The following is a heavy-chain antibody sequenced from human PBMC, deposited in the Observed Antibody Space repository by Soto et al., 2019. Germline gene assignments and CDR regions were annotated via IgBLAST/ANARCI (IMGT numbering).Heavy chain of an antibody. CDR3: AKAYPSNWFDP. Sequence: EVQLLESGGGLVQPGGSLRLSCAASGFTFSSYAMSWVRQAPGKGLEWVSAISCSGGSTYYADSVKGRFTISGDKSKNPLYLQMNSLRAEDTAVYYCAKAYPSNWFDPWGQGTLGTVSS. CDR1: GFTFSSYA. CDR2: ISCSGGST. J-gene: IGHJ5*02. V-gene: IGHV3-23*01.